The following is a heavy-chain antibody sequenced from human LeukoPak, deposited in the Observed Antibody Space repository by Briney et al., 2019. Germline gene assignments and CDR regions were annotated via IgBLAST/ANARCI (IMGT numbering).Heavy chain of an antibody. V-gene: IGHV3-48*03. D-gene: IGHD1-7*01. Sequence: GGSLRLSCAASGIAFGAYELHWVRQAPGKGLEWVSFIGTTGDTMLYADSVRGRFTVSRDNARDSLHLQMDSLRVEDTGVYYCAKELELGLKSEGFDNWGQGIRVTFSS. CDR2: IGTTGDTM. CDR1: GIAFGAYE. CDR3: AKELELGLKSEGFDN. J-gene: IGHJ4*02.